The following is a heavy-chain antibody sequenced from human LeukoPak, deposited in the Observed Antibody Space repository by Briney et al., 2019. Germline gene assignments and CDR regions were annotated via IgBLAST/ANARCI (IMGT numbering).Heavy chain of an antibody. CDR2: MYSSGS. Sequence: PSETLSLTCTVSGGSISSYYLSWIRQTAGKGLEWIGRMYSSGSNYNPSLKSRVTMSIDTSTNQLSLKLSSVTAADTAVYYCARGGYDILTGPLSAFDIWGQGTMVTVSS. CDR1: GGSISSYY. J-gene: IGHJ3*02. D-gene: IGHD3-9*01. V-gene: IGHV4-4*07. CDR3: ARGGYDILTGPLSAFDI.